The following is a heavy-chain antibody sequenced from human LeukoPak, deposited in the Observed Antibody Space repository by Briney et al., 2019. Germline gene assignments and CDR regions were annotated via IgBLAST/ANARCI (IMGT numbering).Heavy chain of an antibody. J-gene: IGHJ3*02. Sequence: SETLSLTCTVSGGSISSYYWSWIRQPPGKGLEWIGYIYYSGSTNYNPSLKSRVTISVDTSMNQFSLKLSSVTAADTAVYYCARYAMVRGVIRAPFAFDIWGQGTMVTVSS. V-gene: IGHV4-59*01. CDR3: ARYAMVRGVIRAPFAFDI. CDR2: IYYSGST. CDR1: GGSISSYY. D-gene: IGHD3-10*01.